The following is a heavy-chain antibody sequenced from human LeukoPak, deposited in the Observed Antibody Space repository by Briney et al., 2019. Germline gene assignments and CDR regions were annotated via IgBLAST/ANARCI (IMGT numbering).Heavy chain of an antibody. CDR2: ISYDGSNK. Sequence: GGSLRLSCAASGFTFSSYGMHWVRRAPGKGLEWVAVISYDGSNKYYADSVKGRFTISRDNSKNTLYLQMNSLRAEDTAVYYCAKDWYSSSWSSRGGLDYWGQGTLVTVSS. V-gene: IGHV3-30*18. CDR3: AKDWYSSSWSSRGGLDY. D-gene: IGHD6-13*01. J-gene: IGHJ4*02. CDR1: GFTFSSYG.